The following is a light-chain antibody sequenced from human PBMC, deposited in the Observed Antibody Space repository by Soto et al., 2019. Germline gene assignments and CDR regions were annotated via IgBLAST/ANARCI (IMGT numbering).Light chain of an antibody. CDR1: QTISSW. Sequence: ITQPPATLTGNIGDRVTITFRASQTISSWLAWYHQKPGKAPKLLIYKASTLKSGVPSRFSGSGSGTDFTLAISSLQPDDFATYYCQQYNRPWPFGQGTKVDIK. CDR2: KAS. V-gene: IGKV1-5*03. CDR3: QQYNRPWP. J-gene: IGKJ1*01.